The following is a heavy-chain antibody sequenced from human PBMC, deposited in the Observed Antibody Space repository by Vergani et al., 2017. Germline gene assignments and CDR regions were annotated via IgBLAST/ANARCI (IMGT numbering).Heavy chain of an antibody. Sequence: QVQLQQWGAGLLKPSETLSLTCAVYGGSFSGYYWSWIRQPPGKGLEWIGEINHSGSTNYNPSLKSRVIISVDTSKNQFSLKLSSVTAADTAVYYCARFRYTYYYYMDVWGKGTTVTVSS. J-gene: IGHJ6*03. CDR3: ARFRYTYYYYMDV. CDR1: GGSFSGYY. CDR2: INHSGST. D-gene: IGHD2-2*02. V-gene: IGHV4-34*01.